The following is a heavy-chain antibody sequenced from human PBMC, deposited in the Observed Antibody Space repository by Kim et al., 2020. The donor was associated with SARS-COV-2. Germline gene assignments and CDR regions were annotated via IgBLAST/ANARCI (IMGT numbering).Heavy chain of an antibody. V-gene: IGHV3-30*01. D-gene: IGHD3-16*01. J-gene: IGHJ4*02. CDR3: ARDKAGDSRPNFDF. Sequence: SAGSVKGRFTIYRDNSRSTLYLQMNRLRSDDTALYYCARDKAGDSRPNFDFWGQGTLVTVSS.